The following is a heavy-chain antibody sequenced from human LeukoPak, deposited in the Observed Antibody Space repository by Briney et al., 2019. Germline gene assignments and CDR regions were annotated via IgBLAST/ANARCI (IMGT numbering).Heavy chain of an antibody. D-gene: IGHD1-26*01. V-gene: IGHV5-51*01. Sequence: GESLKISCQGSEYSLATYWIAWLRQMPGKGLEWMGIIYPSDSDTRYSPSFQGQVTISADKSIKTAYLQWSSLKASDTAMYYCARPLQGIVGATGFDYWGQGTLVTVSS. CDR3: ARPLQGIVGATGFDY. CDR2: IYPSDSDT. J-gene: IGHJ4*02. CDR1: EYSLATYW.